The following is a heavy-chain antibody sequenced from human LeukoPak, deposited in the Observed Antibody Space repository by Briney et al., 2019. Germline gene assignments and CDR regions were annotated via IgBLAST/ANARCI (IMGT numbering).Heavy chain of an antibody. CDR3: ARALFSYGMDV. V-gene: IGHV3-21*01. CDR1: GFTFSSYS. Sequence: GGSLRLSCAASGFTFSSYSMNWVRQAPGKGLEWVSSISSSSSYIYYADSVKGRFTISRDNAKNSLYLQMNSLRAEDTAVYYCARALFSYGMDVWGQGTTATVSS. CDR2: ISSSSSYI. J-gene: IGHJ6*02.